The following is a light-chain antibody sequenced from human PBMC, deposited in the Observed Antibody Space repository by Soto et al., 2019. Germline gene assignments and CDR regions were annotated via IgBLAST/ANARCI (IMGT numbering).Light chain of an antibody. CDR2: GNS. CDR3: HSYDGSLSGSV. Sequence: QSVLTQPPSVSVAPGQRVTISCTGSSSNIGAGYDVHWYQQLPGTALKLLIYGNSNRPSGVPDRFSGSKSGTSASLAITGLQAEDEADDYCHSYDGSLSGSVFCGGTKLTVL. V-gene: IGLV1-40*01. J-gene: IGLJ3*02. CDR1: SSNIGAGYD.